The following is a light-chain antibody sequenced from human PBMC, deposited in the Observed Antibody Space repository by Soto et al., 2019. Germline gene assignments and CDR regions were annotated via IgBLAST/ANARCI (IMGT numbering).Light chain of an antibody. J-gene: IGLJ1*01. Sequence: QSVLTQPASVSGSPGQSITISCTGTSSDVGGYNYVSWYQQHPGKAPKLMIYEVGNRPSGVSNRFSGSKSGNTASLTISGLQAGDEADYYCSSYTSSSTYVFGTGTKVTVL. CDR3: SSYTSSSTYV. V-gene: IGLV2-14*01. CDR1: SSDVGGYNY. CDR2: EVG.